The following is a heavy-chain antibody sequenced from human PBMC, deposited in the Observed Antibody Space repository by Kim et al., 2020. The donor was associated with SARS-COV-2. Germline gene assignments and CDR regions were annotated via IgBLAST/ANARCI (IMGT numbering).Heavy chain of an antibody. CDR3: TGYYDYYYYMDV. Sequence: AASVKGRFTISRDDSKNTAYLQMNSLKTEDTAVYYCTGYYDYYYYMDVWGKGTTVTVSS. J-gene: IGHJ6*03. D-gene: IGHD1-1*01. V-gene: IGHV3-73*01.